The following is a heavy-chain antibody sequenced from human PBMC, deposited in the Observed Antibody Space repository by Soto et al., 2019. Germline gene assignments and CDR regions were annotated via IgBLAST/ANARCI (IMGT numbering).Heavy chain of an antibody. V-gene: IGHV1-18*04. CDR1: GYPFSSYG. CDR2: ISGYNGKT. D-gene: IGHD6-19*01. Sequence: QVHLVQSGGEVKRPGDSVKVSCKTSGYPFSSYGISWVRQAPGQGLEWLGWISGYNGKTEYGQKVQDRLTMSTDTSTNTVYMELMNLRSDEKAVYYCVRHLWQWLEQYYYGMAVWCQGTTVTVSS. CDR3: VRHLWQWLEQYYYGMAV. J-gene: IGHJ6*02.